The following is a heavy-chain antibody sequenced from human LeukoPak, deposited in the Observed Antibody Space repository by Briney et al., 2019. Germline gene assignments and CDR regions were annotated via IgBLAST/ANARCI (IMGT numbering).Heavy chain of an antibody. CDR2: ISSGSGFI. Sequence: PGGSLRLSCAASGFTFSTYNMNWVRQAPGKGLEWVSSISSGSGFIYYADSVKGRFTISRDNANNSLYLQMNSLRAEDTAVYYFVRDLRLGDYWGQGTLVTVSS. V-gene: IGHV3-21*06. CDR3: VRDLRLGDY. J-gene: IGHJ4*02. D-gene: IGHD3-16*01. CDR1: GFTFSTYN.